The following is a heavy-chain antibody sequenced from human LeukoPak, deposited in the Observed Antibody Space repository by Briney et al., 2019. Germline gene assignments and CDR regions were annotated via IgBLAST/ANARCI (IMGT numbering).Heavy chain of an antibody. V-gene: IGHV5-51*01. CDR2: IYPGDSDT. J-gene: IGHJ1*01. CDR3: ASPAHRRMYYYDSSGYREYFQH. Sequence: GESLKISCKGSGYSCTSCWIGWVRQMPGKVLEWMGIIYPGDSDTRYSPSFQGQVIISADKSISTPYLQWSSLKASDTAKYYSASPAHRRMYYYDSSGYREYFQHWGQGTLVTVSS. CDR1: GYSCTSCW. D-gene: IGHD3-22*01.